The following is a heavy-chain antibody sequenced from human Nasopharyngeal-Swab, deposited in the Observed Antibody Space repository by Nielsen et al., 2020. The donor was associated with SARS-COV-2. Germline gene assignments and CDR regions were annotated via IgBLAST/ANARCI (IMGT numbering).Heavy chain of an antibody. J-gene: IGHJ4*02. CDR3: VKDAGDSGNSPCDY. CDR2: ISNGGAGT. Sequence: WIRQPPGKGLEWVSGISNGGAGTYYADSVKGRFTISRDNSKKTLYLQMNSLRAEDTAVYYCVKDAGDSGNSPCDYWGQGALVTVSS. V-gene: IGHV3-23*01. D-gene: IGHD4-23*01.